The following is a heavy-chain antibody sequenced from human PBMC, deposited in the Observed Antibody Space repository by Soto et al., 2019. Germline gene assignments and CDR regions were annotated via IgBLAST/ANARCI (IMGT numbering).Heavy chain of an antibody. CDR3: AKDPGALNYDFWSGYPYYFDY. CDR1: GFTFSSYG. V-gene: IGHV3-30*18. D-gene: IGHD3-3*01. CDR2: ISYDGSNK. Sequence: GGSLRLSCAASGFTFSSYGMHWVRQAPGKGLEWVVVISYDGSNKYYADSVKGRFTISRDNSKDTLYLQMNSLRAEDTAVYYCAKDPGALNYDFWSGYPYYFDYWGQGTLVTVSS. J-gene: IGHJ4*02.